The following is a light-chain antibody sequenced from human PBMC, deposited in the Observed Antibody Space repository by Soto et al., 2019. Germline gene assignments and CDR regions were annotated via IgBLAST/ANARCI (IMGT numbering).Light chain of an antibody. V-gene: IGKV3-20*01. J-gene: IGKJ1*01. CDR2: GAS. Sequence: ILLTQTPDTLSLSPGERATLSCGASQSVSNNYLAWYQQKPGQAPRLLIYGASNRATGIPDRFSGSGSGTDFTLTISRLEPEDFAVYYCQQYGSSGTFGQGTKVDIK. CDR1: QSVSNNY. CDR3: QQYGSSGT.